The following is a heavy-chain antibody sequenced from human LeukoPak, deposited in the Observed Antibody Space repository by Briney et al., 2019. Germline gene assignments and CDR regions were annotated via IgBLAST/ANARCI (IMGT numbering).Heavy chain of an antibody. CDR2: ISGSGDNT. Sequence: GGSLILSCVVSGFTFSSYAMSWVRQAPGKGLEWVSGISGSGDNTYYADSVKGRFTISRDNSKNTLYVQMNSLRAEDTAVYYCAKAGGWFGELQTSADNWFDPWGQGTLVTVSS. CDR1: GFTFSSYA. J-gene: IGHJ5*02. V-gene: IGHV3-23*01. CDR3: AKAGGWFGELQTSADNWFDP. D-gene: IGHD3-10*01.